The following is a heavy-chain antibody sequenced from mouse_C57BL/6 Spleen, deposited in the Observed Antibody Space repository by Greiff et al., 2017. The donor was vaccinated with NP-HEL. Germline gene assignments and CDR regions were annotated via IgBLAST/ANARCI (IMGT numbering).Heavy chain of an antibody. J-gene: IGHJ2*01. CDR2: ISSGGDYI. V-gene: IGHV5-9-1*02. Sequence: EVQVVESGEGLVKPGGSLKLSCAASGFTFSSYAMSWVRQTPEKRLEWVAYISSGGDYIYYADTVKGRFTISRDNARNTLYLQMSSLKSEDTAMYYCTREATVVEYYFDYWGQGTTLTVSS. CDR3: TREATVVEYYFDY. D-gene: IGHD1-1*01. CDR1: GFTFSSYA.